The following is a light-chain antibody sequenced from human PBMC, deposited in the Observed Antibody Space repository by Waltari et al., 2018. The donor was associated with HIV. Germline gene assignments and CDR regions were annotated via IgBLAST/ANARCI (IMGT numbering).Light chain of an antibody. Sequence: QLALTQSPSASASLGASVKLTCTLNSEHSTYDIAWHQQQPQQGPRYLMQVNSDGSHNKGAGIPDRFSGSSSGAERYLTISGLQSEDEADYYCQTWGTGIWVFGGGTKLTVL. J-gene: IGLJ3*02. V-gene: IGLV4-69*01. CDR1: SEHSTYD. CDR3: QTWGTGIWV. CDR2: VNSDGSH.